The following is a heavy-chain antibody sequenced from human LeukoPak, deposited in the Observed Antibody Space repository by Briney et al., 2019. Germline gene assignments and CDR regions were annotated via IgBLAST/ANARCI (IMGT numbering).Heavy chain of an antibody. Sequence: ASVKVSCKASGYSFTSYAMNWVRQAPGQGLEWMGWINTNTGNPTYAQGFTGRFVFSLDTSVSTAYLQISSLQAEDTAVYYCARSNNDGDYLGVGFDYWGQGTLVTVSS. CDR3: ARSNNDGDYLGVGFDY. V-gene: IGHV7-4-1*02. D-gene: IGHD4-17*01. J-gene: IGHJ4*02. CDR1: GYSFTSYA. CDR2: INTNTGNP.